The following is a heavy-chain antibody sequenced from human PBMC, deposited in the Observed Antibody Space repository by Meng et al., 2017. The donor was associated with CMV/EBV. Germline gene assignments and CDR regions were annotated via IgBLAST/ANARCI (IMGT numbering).Heavy chain of an antibody. CDR1: GFTVSSYG. J-gene: IGHJ6*02. CDR3: AKAGRYYGMDV. Sequence: SCAASGFTVSSYGMHWVRQAPGKGLEWVAVIWYDGSNKYYADSVKGRFTISRDNSKNTLYLQMNSLRAEDTAVYYCAKAGRYYGMDVWGQGTTVTVSS. V-gene: IGHV3-33*06. CDR2: IWYDGSNK.